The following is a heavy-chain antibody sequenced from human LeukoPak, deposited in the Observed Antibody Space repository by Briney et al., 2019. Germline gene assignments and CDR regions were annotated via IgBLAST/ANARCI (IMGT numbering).Heavy chain of an antibody. CDR1: GFTFSSYG. CDR3: AKEEGCDYGDYGWFDP. D-gene: IGHD4-17*01. V-gene: IGHV3-30*18. J-gene: IGHJ5*02. CDR2: ISYDGSNK. Sequence: GGSLRLSCAASGFTFSSYGMHWVRQAPGKGLEWVAVISYDGSNKYYADSVKGRFTISRDNSKNTLYLQMNSLRAEDTAVYYCAKEEGCDYGDYGWFDPWGQGTLVTVSS.